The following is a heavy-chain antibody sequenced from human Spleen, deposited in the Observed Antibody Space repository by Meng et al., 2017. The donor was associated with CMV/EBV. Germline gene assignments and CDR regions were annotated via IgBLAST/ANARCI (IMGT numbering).Heavy chain of an antibody. CDR3: ARWGVEYSSSWYIDY. CDR2: IYYSGST. CDR1: GGSISSGDYY. J-gene: IGHJ4*02. D-gene: IGHD6-13*01. V-gene: IGHV4-30-4*08. Sequence: QGQRQESGPGLVKPSQTLSLTCTVSGGSISSGDYYWSWIRQPPGKGLEWIGYIYYSGSTYYNPSLKSRVTISVDTSKNQFSLKLSSVTAADTAVYYCARWGVEYSSSWYIDYWGQGTLVTVSS.